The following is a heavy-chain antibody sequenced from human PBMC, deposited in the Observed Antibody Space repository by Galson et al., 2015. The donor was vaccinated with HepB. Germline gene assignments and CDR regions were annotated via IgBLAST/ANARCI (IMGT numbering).Heavy chain of an antibody. CDR1: GFTFSGYG. D-gene: IGHD3-3*01. J-gene: IGHJ5*02. CDR3: ARDQTAYNFWSGYFWFDP. V-gene: IGHV3-30-3*01. Sequence: SLRLSCAASGFTFSGYGLQWVRQAPGKGLEWVSFISYDGNKKSYVDSVKGRFTIFRDNSKNTVYLQMNSLRSEDTAVYYCARDQTAYNFWSGYFWFDPWGQGTLVTVSS. CDR2: ISYDGNKK.